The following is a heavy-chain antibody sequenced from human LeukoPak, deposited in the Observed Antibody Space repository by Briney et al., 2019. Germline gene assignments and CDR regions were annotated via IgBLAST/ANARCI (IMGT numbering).Heavy chain of an antibody. CDR1: GFTFRNSW. J-gene: IGHJ4*02. Sequence: GGSLRLSCAASGFTFRNSWMSWVRQAPGKGLEWEANIKQEGTEKNYVDSVKGRFTISRDNARNSLYLQMNSLRAEDTAVYYCARDGGGPLDWGQGTLVTVSS. CDR3: ARDGGGPLD. D-gene: IGHD3-10*01. V-gene: IGHV3-7*01. CDR2: IKQEGTEK.